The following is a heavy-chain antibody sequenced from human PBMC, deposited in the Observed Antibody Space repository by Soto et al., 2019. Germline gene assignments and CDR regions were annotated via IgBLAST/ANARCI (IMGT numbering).Heavy chain of an antibody. J-gene: IGHJ4*02. Sequence: GGSLRLSCAASGFTFSSYAMSWVRQAPGKGLEWVSAISGSGGSTYYADSVKGRFTISRDNSKNTLYLQMNSLRAEDTAVYYCAKYRRNLGYCSGGSCYYDYWGQGTLVTVSS. CDR3: AKYRRNLGYCSGGSCYYDY. CDR1: GFTFSSYA. CDR2: ISGSGGST. V-gene: IGHV3-23*01. D-gene: IGHD2-15*01.